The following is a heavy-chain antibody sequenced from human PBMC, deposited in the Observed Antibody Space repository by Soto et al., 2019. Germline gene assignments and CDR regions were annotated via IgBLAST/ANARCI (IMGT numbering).Heavy chain of an antibody. CDR2: ISSSGSTI. CDR3: ARDSDDPYGPSSYYGMDV. Sequence: GGSLRLSCAASGFTFSDYYMSWIRQAPGKGLEWVSYISSSGSTIYYADSVKGRFTISRDNAKNSLYLQMNSLRAEDTAVYYCARDSDDPYGPSSYYGMDVWGQGTTVTVSS. D-gene: IGHD3-10*01. V-gene: IGHV3-11*01. J-gene: IGHJ6*02. CDR1: GFTFSDYY.